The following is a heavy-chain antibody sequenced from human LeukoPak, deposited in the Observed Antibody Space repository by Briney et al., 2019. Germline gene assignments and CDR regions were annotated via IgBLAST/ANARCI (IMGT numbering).Heavy chain of an antibody. Sequence: SETLSLTCTVSGGSISSYHWSWIRQPPGKGLEWIGYIYYTGSTNYNPSLKSRVTISVDTSKNQFSLKLSSVTAADTAVYYCARVRYSSGWSDYWGQGTLVTVSS. J-gene: IGHJ4*02. D-gene: IGHD6-19*01. V-gene: IGHV4-59*01. CDR1: GGSISSYH. CDR2: IYYTGST. CDR3: ARVRYSSGWSDY.